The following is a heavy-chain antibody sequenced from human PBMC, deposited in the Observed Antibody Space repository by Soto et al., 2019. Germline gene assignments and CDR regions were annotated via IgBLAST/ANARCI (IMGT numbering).Heavy chain of an antibody. CDR1: GIAFGDYG. CDR3: ARGEYTSRRGFDV. CDR2: ISWHGDNT. Sequence: EVQLAESGGGVARPGGSRRLSCAASGIAFGDYGMTWVRRVPGKGLEWVAGISWHGDNTGYADFAKGRFTISRDNSKKSLLLEMNSLRVEDTAFYYCARGEYTSRRGFDVWGQGTPVTVSS. D-gene: IGHD6-6*01. J-gene: IGHJ6*02. V-gene: IGHV3-20*04.